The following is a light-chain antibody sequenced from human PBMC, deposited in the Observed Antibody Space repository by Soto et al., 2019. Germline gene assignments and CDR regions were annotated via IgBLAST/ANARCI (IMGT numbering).Light chain of an antibody. J-gene: IGLJ3*02. CDR2: DVR. CDR1: SSDVGAYNY. CDR3: CSYAGSYTGV. V-gene: IGLV2-11*01. Sequence: QSALTQPRSVSGSPGQSVTISCTGTSSDVGAYNYVSWYQQHPGKAPKLIVFDVRERPSGVPDRFSGSKFGNTASLTISGLQAEDEAEYFCCSYAGSYTGVFGGGTKLTVL.